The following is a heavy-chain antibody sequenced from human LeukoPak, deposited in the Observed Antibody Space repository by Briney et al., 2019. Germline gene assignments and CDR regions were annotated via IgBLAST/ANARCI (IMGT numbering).Heavy chain of an antibody. J-gene: IGHJ5*02. Sequence: ASVKVSCKASGYTFTSYTMNWVRQAPGQGLEWMGWINTNTGNPTYAQGFTGRFVFSLDTSVSTAYLQISSLKAEDTAVYYCARGLGRATXPGGNWFDPWGQGTLVTVSS. CDR2: INTNTGNP. V-gene: IGHV7-4-1*02. CDR3: ARGLGRATXPGGNWFDP. D-gene: IGHD3-16*01. CDR1: GYTFTSYT.